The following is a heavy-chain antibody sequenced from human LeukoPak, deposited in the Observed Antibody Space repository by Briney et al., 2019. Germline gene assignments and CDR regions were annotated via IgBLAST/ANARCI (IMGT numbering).Heavy chain of an antibody. J-gene: IGHJ5*02. CDR3: ARDLTMVRGARYRPYNWFDP. CDR1: RGTFSNYA. V-gene: IGHV1-69*13. D-gene: IGHD3-10*01. Sequence: ASVTVSCKASRGTFSNYAISWVRQAPGQGLEWMGGIIPIFGTTSYAQKFQGRVTISADESTSTAYIELSRLRSEDTAVYYCARDLTMVRGARYRPYNWFDPWGQGTLVTVSS. CDR2: IIPIFGTT.